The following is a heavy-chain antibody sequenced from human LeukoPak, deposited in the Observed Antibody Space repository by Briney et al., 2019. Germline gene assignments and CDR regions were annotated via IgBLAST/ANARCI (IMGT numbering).Heavy chain of an antibody. CDR2: IYYSGST. Sequence: SETLSLTCTVSGGSITSYYWSWIRQPPGKGLEWIGYIYYSGSTNYNPSLKSRVTISVDTSKNQFSLKLSSVTAADTAVYYCAGADILTGYYGGSWYYFAYWGQGTLVTVSS. J-gene: IGHJ4*02. CDR3: AGADILTGYYGGSWYYFAY. V-gene: IGHV4-59*01. CDR1: GGSITSYY. D-gene: IGHD3-9*01.